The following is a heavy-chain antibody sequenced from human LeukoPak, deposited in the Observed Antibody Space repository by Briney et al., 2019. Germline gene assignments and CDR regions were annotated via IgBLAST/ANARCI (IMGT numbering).Heavy chain of an antibody. CDR2: IIPIFGTA. D-gene: IGHD2-15*01. CDR1: GGTFSSYA. J-gene: IGHJ5*02. Sequence: ASVKVSCKASGGTFSSYAISWVRQAPGQGLEWMGGIIPIFGTANYAQKFQGRVTITADESTSTAYMELSSLRSEDTAVYYCARDSRGCSGGSCYRGTWFDPWGQGTLVTVSS. V-gene: IGHV1-69*13. CDR3: ARDSRGCSGGSCYRGTWFDP.